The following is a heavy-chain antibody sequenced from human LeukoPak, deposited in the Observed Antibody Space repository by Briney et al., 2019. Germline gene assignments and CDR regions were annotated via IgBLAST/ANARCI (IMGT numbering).Heavy chain of an antibody. Sequence: SVKVSCKASGGTFSSYATSWVRQAPGQGLEWMGRIIPILGIANYAQKVQGRVTVTADKTTSTAYMELSSLRSEDTAVYSCARVGTYTSFDYWGQGTLVTVSS. CDR1: GGTFSSYA. D-gene: IGHD3-10*01. V-gene: IGHV1-69*04. CDR2: IIPILGIA. J-gene: IGHJ4*02. CDR3: ARVGTYTSFDY.